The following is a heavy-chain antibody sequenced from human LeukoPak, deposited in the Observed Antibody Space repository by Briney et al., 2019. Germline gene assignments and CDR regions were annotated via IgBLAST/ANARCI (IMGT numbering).Heavy chain of an antibody. CDR1: GYSFTSYW. CDR3: ARHHNYYYDSSGYYYEPNDAFDI. J-gene: IGHJ3*02. V-gene: IGHV5-51*01. CDR2: IYPGDSDT. D-gene: IGHD3-22*01. Sequence: GESLKISCKGSGYSFTSYWIGWVRQMPGKGLEWMGIIYPGDSDTRYSPSFQGQVTISADKSISTAYLQWSSLKASDTAMYCCARHHNYYYDSSGYYYEPNDAFDIWGQGTMVTVSS.